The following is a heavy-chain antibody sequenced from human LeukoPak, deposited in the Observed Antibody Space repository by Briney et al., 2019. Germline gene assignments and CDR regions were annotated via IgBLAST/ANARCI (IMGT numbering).Heavy chain of an antibody. D-gene: IGHD1-1*01. CDR2: IYHSGST. Sequence: SETPSLTCTVSGGSISSFYWSWIRQPPGKGLEWIGYIYHSGSTNYNPSLKSRVTISVDTSKNQFSLKLSSVTAADTAVYYCARHGTSGTNLNWFDPWGQGTLVTVSS. V-gene: IGHV4-59*01. J-gene: IGHJ5*02. CDR3: ARHGTSGTNLNWFDP. CDR1: GGSISSFY.